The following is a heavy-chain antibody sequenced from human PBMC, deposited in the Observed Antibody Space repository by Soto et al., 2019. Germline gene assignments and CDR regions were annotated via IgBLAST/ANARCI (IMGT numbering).Heavy chain of an antibody. CDR1: GYSFTGYY. D-gene: IGHD6-13*01. J-gene: IGHJ6*02. CDR2: INPNSGGT. Sequence: GASVTGSCEASGYSFTGYYIQWVRQAPGQGLEWMGWINPNSGGTNYAQKFQGRVTMTRDTSISTAYMELSRLRSDDTAVYYCARPLAAAGYYYYYGMDVWGQGTTVTVSS. CDR3: ARPLAAAGYYYYYGMDV. V-gene: IGHV1-2*02.